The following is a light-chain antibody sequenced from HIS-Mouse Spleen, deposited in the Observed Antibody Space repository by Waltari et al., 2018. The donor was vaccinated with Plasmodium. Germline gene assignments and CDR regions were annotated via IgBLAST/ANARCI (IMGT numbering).Light chain of an antibody. J-gene: IGLJ1*01. Sequence: QSALTQPASVSGSPGQSITISCPGTRSDVGGYNFVSWYQQHPGKAPKLMIYEGSKRPSGVSNRFSGSKSGNTASMAISGLQAEDEADYYCCSYAGSAVFGTGTKVTVL. V-gene: IGLV2-23*01. CDR1: RSDVGGYNF. CDR3: CSYAGSAV. CDR2: EGS.